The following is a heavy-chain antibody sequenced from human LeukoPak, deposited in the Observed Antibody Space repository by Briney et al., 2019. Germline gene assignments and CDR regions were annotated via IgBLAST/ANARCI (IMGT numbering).Heavy chain of an antibody. V-gene: IGHV3-74*01. J-gene: IGHJ3*02. CDR3: ARDGGSGSLGAFDI. CDR2: IDSDGKST. Sequence: GGSLRLSCAASGFTFSSYWMHWVRQAPGKGLVWVSRIDSDGKSTTYADSVKGRFTFSRDNAKNTLSLQMNSLRAEDTAIYYCARDGGSGSLGAFDIWGQGTTVTVSS. D-gene: IGHD6-19*01. CDR1: GFTFSSYW.